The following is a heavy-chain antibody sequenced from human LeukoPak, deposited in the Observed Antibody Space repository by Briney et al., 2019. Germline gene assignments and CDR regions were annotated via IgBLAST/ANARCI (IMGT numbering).Heavy chain of an antibody. J-gene: IGHJ4*02. CDR1: GYTFTSYG. Sequence: ASVKVSCKASGYTFTSYGISWVRQAPGQGLEWMGWISAYNGNTSYAQKLQGRVTMTTDTSTSTAYMELRSLRSDDTAVYYCARGMYYDFWSGYYQGLNFDYWGQGTLVTVSS. D-gene: IGHD3-3*01. CDR2: ISAYNGNT. V-gene: IGHV1-18*01. CDR3: ARGMYYDFWSGYYQGLNFDY.